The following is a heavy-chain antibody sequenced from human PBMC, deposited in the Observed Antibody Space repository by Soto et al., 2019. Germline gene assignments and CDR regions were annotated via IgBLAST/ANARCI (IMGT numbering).Heavy chain of an antibody. V-gene: IGHV4-4*02. CDR3: ARGFNVLEMATSLHAP. CDR2: IYHSGST. CDR1: GGSISSSNW. D-gene: IGHD5-12*01. J-gene: IGHJ5*02. Sequence: PSETLSLTCAVSGGSISSSNWWSWVRQPPGKGLEWIGEIYHSGSTNYNPSLKSRVTISVDKSKNQFSLKLSSVTTADTAVYYCARGFNVLEMATSLHAPCSQRTLVPGSA.